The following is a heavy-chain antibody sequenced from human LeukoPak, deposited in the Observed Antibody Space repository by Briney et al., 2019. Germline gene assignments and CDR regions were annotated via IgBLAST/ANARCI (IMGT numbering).Heavy chain of an antibody. V-gene: IGHV3-30-3*01. D-gene: IGHD5-18*01. CDR2: ISYDGSNK. J-gene: IGHJ4*02. Sequence: PGGSLRLSCVASGFTFSSYAMHWVRQAPGKGLEWVAVISYDGSNKYYADSVKGRFTISRDNSKNTLFLQMTSLRAEDTAVYYCAKDQDGDTAMVIDYWGQGTLVTVSS. CDR1: GFTFSSYA. CDR3: AKDQDGDTAMVIDY.